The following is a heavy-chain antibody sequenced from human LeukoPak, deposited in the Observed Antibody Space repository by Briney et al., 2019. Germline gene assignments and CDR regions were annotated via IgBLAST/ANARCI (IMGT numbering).Heavy chain of an antibody. CDR3: ARVGGGDCSSTSCYGPY. J-gene: IGHJ4*02. V-gene: IGHV1-18*01. CDR1: GYTFTSYG. Sequence: ASVKVSCKAPGYTFTSYGISWVRQAPGQGLEWMGWISAYNGNTNYAQKLQGRVTMTTDTSTSTAYMELRSLRSDDTAVYYCARVGGGDCSSTSCYGPYWGQGTLVTVSS. D-gene: IGHD2-2*01. CDR2: ISAYNGNT.